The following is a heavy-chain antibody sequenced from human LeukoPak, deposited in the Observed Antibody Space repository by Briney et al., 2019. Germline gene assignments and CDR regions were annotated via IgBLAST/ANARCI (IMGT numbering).Heavy chain of an antibody. Sequence: SETLSLTCAVSGGSISSYYWSWIRQPPGKGLEWIGCIYYSGSTNYNPSLMSRITISVDTSKNQFSLKLSSVTAADTAVYYCARGPLPRRYYWYFDLWGRGTLVTVSS. CDR2: IYYSGST. CDR1: GGSISSYY. V-gene: IGHV4-59*01. CDR3: ARGPLPRRYYWYFDL. J-gene: IGHJ2*01.